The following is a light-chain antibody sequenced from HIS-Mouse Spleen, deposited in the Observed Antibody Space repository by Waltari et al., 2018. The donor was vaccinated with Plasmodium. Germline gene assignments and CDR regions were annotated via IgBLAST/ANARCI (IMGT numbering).Light chain of an antibody. Sequence: QSALTQPASVSGSPGQSLTISCPGTSSAVGGYNYVSWYQQHPGKAPKLMIYDVSNRPSGVSNRFSGSKSGNTASLTISGLQAEDEADYYCSSYTSSSTLNYVFGTGTKVTVL. V-gene: IGLV2-14*03. CDR1: SSAVGGYNY. J-gene: IGLJ1*01. CDR2: DVS. CDR3: SSYTSSSTLNYV.